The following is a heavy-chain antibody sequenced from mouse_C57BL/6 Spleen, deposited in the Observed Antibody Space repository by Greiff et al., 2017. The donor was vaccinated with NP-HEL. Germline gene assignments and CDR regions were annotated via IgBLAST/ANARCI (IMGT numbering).Heavy chain of an antibody. Sequence: EVHLVESGGGLVKPGGSLKLSCAASGFTFSDYGMHWVRQAPEKGLEWVAYISSGSSTIYYADTVKGRFTISRDNAKNTLFLQMTSLRSEDTAMYYCARDYYGSSYGCAYWGQGTLVTVSA. CDR1: GFTFSDYG. CDR3: ARDYYGSSYGCAY. CDR2: ISSGSSTI. V-gene: IGHV5-17*01. D-gene: IGHD1-1*01. J-gene: IGHJ3*01.